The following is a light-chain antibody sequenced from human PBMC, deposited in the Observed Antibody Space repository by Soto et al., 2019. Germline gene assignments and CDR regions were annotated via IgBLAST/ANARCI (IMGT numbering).Light chain of an antibody. J-gene: IGLJ3*02. CDR3: SSYTSTSTWV. V-gene: IGLV2-11*01. CDR1: SSDVGAYKF. Sequence: QSALTQPRSVSGSPGQSVTISCTGTSSDVGAYKFVSWYQQHPGKAPKFMIYDVSKRPSGVPDRFSGSKSGNTASLTISGLQAEDEADYYCSSYTSTSTWVFGGGTKLTVL. CDR2: DVS.